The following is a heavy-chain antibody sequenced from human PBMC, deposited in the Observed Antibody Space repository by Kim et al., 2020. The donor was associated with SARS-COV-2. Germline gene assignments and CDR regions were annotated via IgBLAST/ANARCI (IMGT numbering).Heavy chain of an antibody. CDR1: GGSISSSSYY. CDR2: IYYSGST. D-gene: IGHD3-3*01. V-gene: IGHV4-39*01. J-gene: IGHJ4*02. CDR3: ARGTDWSGPHFDY. Sequence: SETLSLTCTVSGGSISSSSYYWGWIRQPPGKGLEWIGSIYYSGSTYYNPSLKSRVTISVDTSKNQFSLKLSSVTAADTAVYYCARGTDWSGPHFDYWGQGTLVTVSS.